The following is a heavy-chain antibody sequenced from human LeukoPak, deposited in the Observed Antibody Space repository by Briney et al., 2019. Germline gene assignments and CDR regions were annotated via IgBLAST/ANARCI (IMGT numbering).Heavy chain of an antibody. V-gene: IGHV3-21*01. CDR2: ISSSSSYI. CDR1: GFTFSSYS. CDR3: ARDSDGEYSSGWYEAYFDY. D-gene: IGHD6-19*01. J-gene: IGHJ4*02. Sequence: SGGSLRLSCAASGFTFSSYSMNWVRQAPGKGLEWVSSISSSSSYIYYADSVKGRFTISRDNAKNSLYLQMNSLRAEDTAVYYCARDSDGEYSSGWYEAYFDYWGQGTLVTVSS.